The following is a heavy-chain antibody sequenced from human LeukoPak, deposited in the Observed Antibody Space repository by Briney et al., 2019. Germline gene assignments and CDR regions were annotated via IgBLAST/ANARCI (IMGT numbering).Heavy chain of an antibody. CDR2: ISGSGGST. CDR3: AKRPSYYYDSSQPRGNYFDY. CDR1: GFTFSSFG. Sequence: PGGSLRLSCAASGFTFSSFGMSWVRQAPGKGLEWVSAISGSGGSTYYADSVKGRFTISRDNSKNTLYLQMNSLRAEDTAVYYCAKRPSYYYDSSQPRGNYFDYWGQGTLVTVSS. J-gene: IGHJ4*02. D-gene: IGHD3-22*01. V-gene: IGHV3-23*01.